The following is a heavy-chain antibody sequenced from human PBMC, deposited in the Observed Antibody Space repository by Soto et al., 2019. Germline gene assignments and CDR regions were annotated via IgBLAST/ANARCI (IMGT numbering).Heavy chain of an antibody. CDR1: GGSISSYY. J-gene: IGHJ4*02. D-gene: IGHD3-9*01. CDR3: ARHDDILTGYYLYFDY. Sequence: QVQLQESGPGLVKPSETLSLTCTVSGGSISSYYWSWIRQPPGKGLEWIGYIYYSGSTNYNPSLKSRVTISVDTSKTQFSLKLSSVTAADTAVYYCARHDDILTGYYLYFDYWGQGTLVTVSS. CDR2: IYYSGST. V-gene: IGHV4-59*01.